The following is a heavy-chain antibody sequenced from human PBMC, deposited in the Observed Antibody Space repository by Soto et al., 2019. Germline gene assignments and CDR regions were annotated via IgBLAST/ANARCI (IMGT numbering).Heavy chain of an antibody. D-gene: IGHD5-12*01. CDR2: IYHSGST. Sequence: SETLSLTCAVSGGSISSGGYSWSWIRQPPGKGLEWIGYIYHSGSTFYNPSLKSRVTISVDRSKNQFSLKLSSVTAADTAVYYCARSSDYDYFDYWGQGTLVTVSS. V-gene: IGHV4-30-2*01. J-gene: IGHJ4*02. CDR3: ARSSDYDYFDY. CDR1: GGSISSGGYS.